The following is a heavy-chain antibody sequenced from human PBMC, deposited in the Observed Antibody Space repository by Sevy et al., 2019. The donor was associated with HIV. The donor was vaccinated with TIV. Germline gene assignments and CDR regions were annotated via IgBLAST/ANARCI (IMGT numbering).Heavy chain of an antibody. D-gene: IGHD6-13*01. CDR3: VRAIAADGSF. CDR1: GFTINSYW. CDR2: IKQDGSVK. Sequence: GGSLRLSCVASGFTINSYWMSWVRQAPGKGLEWVANIKQDGSVKYYVDSVKGRFTISRDNARNLLYLQMNSLRVEDTALYYCVRAIAADGSFWGQGTLVTVSS. J-gene: IGHJ4*02. V-gene: IGHV3-7*01.